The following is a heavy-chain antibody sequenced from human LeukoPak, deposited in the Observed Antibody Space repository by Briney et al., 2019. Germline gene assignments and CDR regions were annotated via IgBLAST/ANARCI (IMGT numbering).Heavy chain of an antibody. V-gene: IGHV3-7*01. J-gene: IGHJ4*02. CDR1: GFSFSNYW. D-gene: IGHD6-19*01. CDR3: ARVASSGWYARDY. CDR2: IKQDGSQK. Sequence: GSLRLSCAASGFSFSNYWMTWIRQAPGKGLEWVANIKQDGSQKSYVDSVKGRFTISRDNAENSLYLQMNSLRAEDTAVYYCARVASSGWYARDYWGQGTLVTVSS.